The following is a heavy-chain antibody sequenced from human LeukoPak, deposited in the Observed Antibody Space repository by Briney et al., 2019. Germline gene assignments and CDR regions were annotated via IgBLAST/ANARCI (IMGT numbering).Heavy chain of an antibody. CDR1: GFNFSTHA. Sequence: GRSLRLSCAASGFNFSTHAMHWVRQAPGKGLEWVGAISHDGIKKYSADSVKGRFTISRDNSKNTLSVQMNSLRVENTAVYYWTRGPDNRVYGAFWFWGQGTLVSVSS. J-gene: IGHJ4*02. CDR2: ISHDGIKK. V-gene: IGHV3-30*04. D-gene: IGHD5/OR15-5a*01. CDR3: TRGPDNRVYGAFWF.